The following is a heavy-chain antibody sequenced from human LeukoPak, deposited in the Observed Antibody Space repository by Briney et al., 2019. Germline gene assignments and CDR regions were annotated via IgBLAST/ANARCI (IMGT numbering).Heavy chain of an antibody. Sequence: ASVKVSCKVSGYTLTELSMHWVRQAPGKGLEWMGGFDPEDGETIYAQKFQGRVTMTEDTSTDTAYMELSSLRSEDTAVYYCATERLAVGATYYYYYGMDVWGKGTTVTVSS. D-gene: IGHD1-26*01. CDR2: FDPEDGET. CDR3: ATERLAVGATYYYYYGMDV. J-gene: IGHJ6*04. V-gene: IGHV1-24*01. CDR1: GYTLTELS.